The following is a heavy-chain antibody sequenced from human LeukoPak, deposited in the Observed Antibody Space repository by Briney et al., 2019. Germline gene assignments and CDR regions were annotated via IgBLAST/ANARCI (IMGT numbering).Heavy chain of an antibody. J-gene: IGHJ6*03. D-gene: IGHD2-2*01. CDR1: GFTFSDYY. CDR2: ISSSGSTI. CDR3: ARVEQGIVVVPAAKGTSYYYYYYMDV. Sequence: PGGSLRLSCAASGFTFSDYYMSWIRQAPGKGLEWVSYISSSGSTIYYADSVEGRFTISRDNAKNSLYLQMNSLRAEDTAVYYCARVEQGIVVVPAAKGTSYYYYYYMDVWGKGTTVTVSS. V-gene: IGHV3-11*01.